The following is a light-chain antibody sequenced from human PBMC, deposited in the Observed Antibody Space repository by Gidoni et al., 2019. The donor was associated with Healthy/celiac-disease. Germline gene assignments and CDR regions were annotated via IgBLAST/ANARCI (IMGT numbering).Light chain of an antibody. J-gene: IGKJ1*01. Sequence: DIQMTQSPSTLSASVGDRVTITCRASQSISSRLAWYQQKPGKAPKLLIYDASSLESGVPSRFSGSGSGTEFTLTISSLQPDDFATYYCQQSETFGQGTKVEIK. CDR1: QSISSR. CDR2: DAS. CDR3: QQSET. V-gene: IGKV1-5*01.